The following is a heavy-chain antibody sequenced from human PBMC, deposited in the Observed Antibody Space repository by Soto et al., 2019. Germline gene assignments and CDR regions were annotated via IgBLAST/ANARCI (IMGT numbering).Heavy chain of an antibody. V-gene: IGHV1-18*01. D-gene: IGHD6-13*01. CDR3: ARDPVLRYSSSWYFDY. Sequence: ASVKVSCKASGYTFTSYGISWVRQAPGQGLEWMGWISAYNGNTNYAQKLQGRVTMTTDTSTSTAYMELRSLRSEDTAVYYCARDPVLRYSSSWYFDYWGQGILVTVSS. CDR2: ISAYNGNT. J-gene: IGHJ4*02. CDR1: GYTFTSYG.